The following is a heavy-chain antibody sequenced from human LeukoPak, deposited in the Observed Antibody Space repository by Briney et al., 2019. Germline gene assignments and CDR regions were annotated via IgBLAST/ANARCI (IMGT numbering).Heavy chain of an antibody. J-gene: IGHJ5*02. CDR1: GFTFSSYE. CDR3: ARDHPIAVAGLNWFDP. Sequence: GSLRLSCAASGFTFSSYEMNWVRQAPGKGLEWVSYISSSGSTIYYADSVKGRFTISRDNAKNSLYLQMNSLRAEDTAVYYCARDHPIAVAGLNWFDPWGQGTLVTVSS. D-gene: IGHD6-19*01. CDR2: ISSSGSTI. V-gene: IGHV3-48*03.